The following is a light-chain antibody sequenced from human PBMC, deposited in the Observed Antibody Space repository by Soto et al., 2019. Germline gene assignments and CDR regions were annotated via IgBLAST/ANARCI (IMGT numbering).Light chain of an antibody. V-gene: IGKV3-11*01. Sequence: EIVLTQSPATLSLSPGERATLSCRASQSVSSYLAWYQQKPGQAPRLLIYDASNRATGIPARFSGSGSGTDFTLTISSLEPEDFAFYYCQQCSNWPPEVTFGGGTKVEIK. CDR2: DAS. J-gene: IGKJ4*01. CDR1: QSVSSY. CDR3: QQCSNWPPEVT.